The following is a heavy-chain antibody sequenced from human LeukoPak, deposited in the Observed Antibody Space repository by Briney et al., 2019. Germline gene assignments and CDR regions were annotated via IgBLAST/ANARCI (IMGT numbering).Heavy chain of an antibody. D-gene: IGHD6-13*01. Sequence: GESLKISCKGSGSSFTSYWISWVRQLPGKGLEWMGRIDPSDSYTNYSPSFQGHVTISADKSISTAYLQWSSLKASDTAMYYCARPSSSWYYYGMDVWGKGTTVTVSS. V-gene: IGHV5-10-1*01. J-gene: IGHJ6*04. CDR1: GSSFTSYW. CDR2: IDPSDSYT. CDR3: ARPSSSWYYYGMDV.